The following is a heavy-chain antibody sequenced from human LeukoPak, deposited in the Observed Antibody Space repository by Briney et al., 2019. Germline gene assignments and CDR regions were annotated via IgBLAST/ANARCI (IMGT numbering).Heavy chain of an antibody. CDR3: ATTTARYCNSATCYYNCFDP. Sequence: SETLSLTCTVSGGSISSSSYYWGWIRQPPGKGLEWIGTISYSGSAYYNPSLKSRVAISVDTSKNQFSLKLTSVAAADTAVYYCATTTARYCNSATCYYNCFDPWGQGTLVTVSS. D-gene: IGHD2-2*01. J-gene: IGHJ5*02. CDR1: GGSISSSSYY. V-gene: IGHV4-39*07. CDR2: ISYSGSA.